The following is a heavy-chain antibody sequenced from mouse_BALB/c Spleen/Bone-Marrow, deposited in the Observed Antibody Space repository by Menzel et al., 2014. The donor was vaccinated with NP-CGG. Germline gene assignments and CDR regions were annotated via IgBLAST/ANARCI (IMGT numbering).Heavy chain of an antibody. CDR1: GFTFSGYA. Sequence: EVKLVESGGGLVKPGGSLKLSCAASGFTFSGYAMPWVRQTPEKRLEWVASISSGGTTYYPDSVKGRFTISRDNARNILYLQMSSLRSGDTPIYYCAGFTTVYYWGQGTSGTVAS. D-gene: IGHD1-1*01. CDR2: ISSGGTT. J-gene: IGHJ4*01. CDR3: AGFTTVYY. V-gene: IGHV5-6-5*01.